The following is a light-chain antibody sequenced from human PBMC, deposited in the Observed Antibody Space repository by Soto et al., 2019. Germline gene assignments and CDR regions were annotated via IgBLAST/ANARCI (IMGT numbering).Light chain of an antibody. CDR2: RAS. CDR3: QQYNNWPPGT. Sequence: NVLTQSPGTLSLSPGQRATLSCRASQSLSGNYLAWYQQKPGQAPRVLIYRASIRATGISDRFSGSGSGTDFTLTISSLQSEDFAVYYCQQYNNWPPGTFGQGTKVEIK. V-gene: IGKV3-20*01. CDR1: QSLSGNY. J-gene: IGKJ1*01.